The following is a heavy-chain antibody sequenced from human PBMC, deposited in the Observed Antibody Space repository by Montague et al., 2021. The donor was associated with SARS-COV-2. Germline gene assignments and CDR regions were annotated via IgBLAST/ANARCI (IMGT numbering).Heavy chain of an antibody. D-gene: IGHD3-16*02. J-gene: IGHJ5*01. CDR3: ARGYDYVWGSYRYLHWFDS. CDR2: INHSGST. CDR1: GGSFSGYY. Sequence: SETLSLTCAVYGGSFSGYYWSWIRQPPGKGLEWIGEINHSGSTNYNPSLKSRVTISVDTSKNQFSLKLSSVTAADTAVYYCARGYDYVWGSYRYLHWFDSWGQGTLVTVSS. V-gene: IGHV4-34*01.